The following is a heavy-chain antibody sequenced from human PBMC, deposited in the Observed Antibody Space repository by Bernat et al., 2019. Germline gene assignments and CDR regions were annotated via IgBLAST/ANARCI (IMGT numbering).Heavy chain of an antibody. CDR3: ASPGSLDY. Sequence: QVQLVESGGGVVQPGRSLRLSCAASGFTFSSYGMHWVRQAPGKPLEWVAVIWYDGSNIYYADSVKGRFTISRDNSKNTLYLQVNSLGAEDTAVYYFASPGSLDYWGQGTLVTVSS. V-gene: IGHV3-33*01. J-gene: IGHJ4*02. CDR1: GFTFSSYG. CDR2: IWYDGSNI. D-gene: IGHD3-10*01.